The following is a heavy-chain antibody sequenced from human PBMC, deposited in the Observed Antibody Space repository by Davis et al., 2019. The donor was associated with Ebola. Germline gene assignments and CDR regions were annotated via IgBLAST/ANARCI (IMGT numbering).Heavy chain of an antibody. CDR3: ATDNWGPAL. D-gene: IGHD7-27*01. V-gene: IGHV3-7*01. Sequence: PGGSLRLSCVVSGFSFDDSWMTRVPQAPGKGLAWAANMKGDGSLTNYVDSVKGRFTSSRDNAKTSLFQEMNSLRAEDTAVYYCATDNWGPALWGQGTLLTVPS. J-gene: IGHJ4*02. CDR2: MKGDGSLT. CDR1: GFSFDDSW.